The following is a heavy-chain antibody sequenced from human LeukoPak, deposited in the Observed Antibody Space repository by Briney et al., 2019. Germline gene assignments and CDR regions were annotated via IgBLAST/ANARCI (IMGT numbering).Heavy chain of an antibody. CDR2: IYPGDSDT. Sequence: GESLKISCKGSGYTFTTYWIGWVRQMPGKGLEWMGIIYPGDSDTTCSPSFQGQVTISADKSISTAYLHWSSLKASDTAMYFCARPVDYGDYSGAFDIWGQGTMVTVSS. J-gene: IGHJ3*02. V-gene: IGHV5-51*01. CDR3: ARPVDYGDYSGAFDI. D-gene: IGHD4-17*01. CDR1: GYTFTTYW.